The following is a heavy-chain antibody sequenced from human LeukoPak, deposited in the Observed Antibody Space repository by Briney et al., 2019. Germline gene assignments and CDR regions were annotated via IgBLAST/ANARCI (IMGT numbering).Heavy chain of an antibody. CDR3: AKDSRRYYGSGSYYNV. J-gene: IGHJ4*02. V-gene: IGHV3-30*02. CDR1: GFTFSSYG. CDR2: IRYDGSNK. D-gene: IGHD3-10*01. Sequence: GGSLRLSCAASGFTFSSYGMHWVRQAPGKGLEWVAFIRYDGSNKYYADSVKGRFTISRDNSKNTLYLQMNSPRAEDTAVYYCAKDSRRYYGSGSYYNVWGQGTLVTVSS.